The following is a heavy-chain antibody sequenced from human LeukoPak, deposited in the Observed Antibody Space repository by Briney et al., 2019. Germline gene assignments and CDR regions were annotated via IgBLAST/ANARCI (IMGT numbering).Heavy chain of an antibody. J-gene: IGHJ4*02. Sequence: PGGSLRLSCAASGFTFSDYYMSWIRQAPGKGLEWVPYISSSGSTIYYADSVKGRFTISRDNAKNSLYLQMNSLRAEDTAVYYCARDRRDGYNRFDYWGQGTLVTVSS. CDR2: ISSSGSTI. V-gene: IGHV3-11*04. CDR1: GFTFSDYY. D-gene: IGHD5-24*01. CDR3: ARDRRDGYNRFDY.